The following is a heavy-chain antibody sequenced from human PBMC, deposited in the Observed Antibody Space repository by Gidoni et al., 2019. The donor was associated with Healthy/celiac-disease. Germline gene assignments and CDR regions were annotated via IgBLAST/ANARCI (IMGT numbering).Heavy chain of an antibody. CDR2: ISGSGGST. D-gene: IGHD4-17*01. V-gene: IGHV3-23*04. CDR3: AKDPVGMLPTVTKDIDY. CDR1: GFPFLCSP. J-gene: IGHJ4*02. Sequence: ELQLVESGGGLVEPGVSLRCSCAASGFPFLCSPMSGVRQAPGKGLEWVSAISGSGGSTYYEDSVKGRFTISRDNSKNTLYLQMNSLRAEDTGVYYCAKDPVGMLPTVTKDIDYWGQGTLVTVSS.